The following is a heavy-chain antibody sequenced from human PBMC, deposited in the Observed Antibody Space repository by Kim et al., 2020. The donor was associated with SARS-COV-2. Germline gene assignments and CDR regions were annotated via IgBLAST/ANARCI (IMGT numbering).Heavy chain of an antibody. J-gene: IGHJ6*02. CDR3: AAASRHADYGMDV. Sequence: NYANKFQERVTITRDMSTSTAYLELSSLKSEDTAVYYCAAASRHADYGMDVWGQGTTVTVSS. D-gene: IGHD2-8*01. V-gene: IGHV1-58*01.